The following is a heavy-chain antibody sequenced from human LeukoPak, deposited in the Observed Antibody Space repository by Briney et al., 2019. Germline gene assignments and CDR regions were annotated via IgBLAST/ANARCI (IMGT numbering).Heavy chain of an antibody. V-gene: IGHV4-39*01. Sequence: SETLSLTCTVSGGSISSSSYYWGWIRQPPGKGLECIGRIYYSGSTYYNPSLKSRVTISLDTSRNQFSLRLSSVTAADTADYYCARAQGNGLIDFWGQGTLVTVSS. CDR3: ARAQGNGLIDF. CDR1: GGSISSSSYY. D-gene: IGHD3/OR15-3a*01. J-gene: IGHJ4*02. CDR2: IYYSGST.